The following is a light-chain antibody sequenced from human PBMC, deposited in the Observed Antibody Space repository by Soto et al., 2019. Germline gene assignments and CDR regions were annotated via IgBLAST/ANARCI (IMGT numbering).Light chain of an antibody. CDR2: DAS. Sequence: DIQVTQSPSTLSASVGDRVTITCGASQSIDNWLAWYQQKPGKAPKLLIYDASTLESGVPSRFSGSGSGTEFTLTISSLQPDDFATYYCQQYNSYSPWTFXQGTKVDIK. V-gene: IGKV1-5*01. J-gene: IGKJ1*01. CDR1: QSIDNW. CDR3: QQYNSYSPWT.